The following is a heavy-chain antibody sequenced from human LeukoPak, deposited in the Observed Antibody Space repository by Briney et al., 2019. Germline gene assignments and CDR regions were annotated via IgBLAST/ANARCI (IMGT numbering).Heavy chain of an antibody. Sequence: ASVKVSCKASGGTFSSYAISWVRQAPGQGLEWMGRIIPILGIANYAQKFQGRVTITAEKSTSTAYMELSSLRSEDTAVYYCARDRSSLEHDYWGQGTLVTVSS. CDR2: IIPILGIA. D-gene: IGHD5/OR15-5a*01. V-gene: IGHV1-69*04. CDR3: ARDRSSLEHDY. CDR1: GGTFSSYA. J-gene: IGHJ4*02.